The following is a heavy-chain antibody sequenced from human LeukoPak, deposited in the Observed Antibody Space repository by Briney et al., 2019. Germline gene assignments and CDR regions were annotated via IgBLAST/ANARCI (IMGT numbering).Heavy chain of an antibody. CDR1: GGSISSSSYY. J-gene: IGHJ5*02. Sequence: SETLSLTCTVSGGSISSSSYYWGWIRQPPGKGLEWIGSIYYSGSTYYNPSLKSRVTISVDTSKNQFSLKLSSVTAADTAVYYCALVYASSWFDPWGQGNPGHRLL. V-gene: IGHV4-39*01. D-gene: IGHD2-8*01. CDR2: IYYSGST. CDR3: ALVYASSWFDP.